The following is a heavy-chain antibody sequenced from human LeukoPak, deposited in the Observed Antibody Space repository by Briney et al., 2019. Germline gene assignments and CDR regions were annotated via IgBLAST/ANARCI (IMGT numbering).Heavy chain of an antibody. D-gene: IGHD2-8*01. CDR2: ISGSGGST. J-gene: IGHJ4*02. CDR1: GFTFSSYA. Sequence: GGSLRLSCAASGFTFSSYAMSWVRQAQGKGLEWVSAISGSGGSTYYADSVKGRFTISRDNSKNTLYLQMNSLRAEDTAVYYCAKSGIVLMVYAIIPPYFDYWGQGTLVTVSS. V-gene: IGHV3-23*01. CDR3: AKSGIVLMVYAIIPPYFDY.